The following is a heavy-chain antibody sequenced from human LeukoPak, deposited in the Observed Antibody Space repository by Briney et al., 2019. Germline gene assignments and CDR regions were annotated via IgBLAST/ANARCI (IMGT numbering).Heavy chain of an antibody. CDR1: GYTFTSYA. D-gene: IGHD2-15*01. J-gene: IGHJ6*03. CDR3: ARASRVAGYYYYYMDV. CDR2: INTNTGNP. V-gene: IGHV7-4-1*02. Sequence: GASVKVSCKASGYTFTSYAMNWVRQAPGQGLEWMGWINTNTGNPTYAQGFTGRFVFSLDTSVSTAYLQISSLKAEDTAVYYCARASRVAGYYYYYMDVWGKGTTVTVSS.